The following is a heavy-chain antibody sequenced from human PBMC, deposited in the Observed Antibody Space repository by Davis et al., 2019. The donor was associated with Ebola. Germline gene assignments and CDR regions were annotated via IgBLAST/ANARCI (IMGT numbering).Heavy chain of an antibody. J-gene: IGHJ2*01. CDR2: IYYSGST. CDR3: ARELDWYFDL. Sequence: MPSETLSLTCAVYGGSFSSYYWSWIRQPPGKGLEWIGYIYYSGSTNYNPSLKSRVTISVDTSKNQFSLKLSSVTAADTAVYYCARELDWYFDLWGRGTLVTVSS. CDR1: GGSFSSYY. V-gene: IGHV4-59*01.